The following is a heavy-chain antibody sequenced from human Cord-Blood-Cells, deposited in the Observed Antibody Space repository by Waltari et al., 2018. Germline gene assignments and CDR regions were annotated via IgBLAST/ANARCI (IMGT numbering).Heavy chain of an antibody. CDR2: ISSSSSYI. V-gene: IGHV3-21*01. CDR1: GFPFRSYS. CDR3: ARVTGIFDY. J-gene: IGHJ4*02. D-gene: IGHD7-27*01. Sequence: EVQLVESGGGLVKPGGSLRLSCAAPGFPFRSYSMTWVRQAPGKGLEWVSSISSSSSYIYYADSVKGRFTIARDNAKNSLYLQMNSLRAEDTAVYYCARVTGIFDYWGQGTLVTVSS.